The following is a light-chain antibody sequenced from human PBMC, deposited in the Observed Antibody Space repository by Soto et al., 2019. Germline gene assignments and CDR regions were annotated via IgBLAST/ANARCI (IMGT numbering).Light chain of an antibody. CDR2: EVS. J-gene: IGLJ3*02. CDR1: SSDVGGYSS. V-gene: IGLV2-14*01. Sequence: QLVLTQPASVSGSPGQSITISCTGTSSDVGGYSSVSWYQQHPGKAPKLLICEVSHRPSGVSNRFSGSKSGNTASLTISGLQAEDEADYYCSSYRSSSTWVFGGGTKLTVL. CDR3: SSYRSSSTWV.